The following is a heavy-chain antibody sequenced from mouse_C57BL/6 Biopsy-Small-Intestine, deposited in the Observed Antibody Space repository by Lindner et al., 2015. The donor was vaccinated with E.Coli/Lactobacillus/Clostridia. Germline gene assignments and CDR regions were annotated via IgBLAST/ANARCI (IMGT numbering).Heavy chain of an antibody. CDR2: INPGSGGT. J-gene: IGHJ2*01. Sequence: VQLQESGAELVRPGTSVKVSCKASGYAFTNYLIEWVKQRPGQGLEWIGVINPGSGGTNYNEKFKGKAILTADKSSSTAYMQLSSLTSEDSAVYFCARGLGYFDYWGQGTTLTVSS. CDR3: ARGLGYFDY. V-gene: IGHV1-54*01. D-gene: IGHD3-3*01. CDR1: GYAFTNYL.